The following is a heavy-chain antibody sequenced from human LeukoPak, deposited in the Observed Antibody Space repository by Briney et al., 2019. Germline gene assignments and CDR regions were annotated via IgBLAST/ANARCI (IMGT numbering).Heavy chain of an antibody. Sequence: GGSLRLSCEASGSTFNTYAIYWVRQAPGKGLEWVSGICGSGGCTYYADSVKGRFTISRDNSKNTVYLQMNSLTADDTAVYYCAKTTVGYSSGRYPGWPADCWGQGTLVTVSS. CDR2: ICGSGGCT. CDR1: GSTFNTYA. V-gene: IGHV3-23*01. CDR3: AKTTVGYSSGRYPGWPADC. D-gene: IGHD6-19*01. J-gene: IGHJ4*02.